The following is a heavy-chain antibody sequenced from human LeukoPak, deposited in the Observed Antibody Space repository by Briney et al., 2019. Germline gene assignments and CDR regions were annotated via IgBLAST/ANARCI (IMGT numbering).Heavy chain of an antibody. CDR2: ISSSGSTI. Sequence: GESLKISCAASGFTFSDYYMSWIRQAPGKGLEWVSYISSSGSTIYYADSVKGRFTISRDNAKNSLYLQMNSLRAEDTVVYYCARYQVYYDILTGYYNDQYYFDYWGQGTLVTVSS. CDR1: GFTFSDYY. D-gene: IGHD3-9*01. J-gene: IGHJ4*02. CDR3: ARYQVYYDILTGYYNDQYYFDY. V-gene: IGHV3-11*01.